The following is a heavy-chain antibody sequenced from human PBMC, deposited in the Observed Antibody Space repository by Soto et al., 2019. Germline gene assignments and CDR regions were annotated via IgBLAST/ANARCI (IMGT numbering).Heavy chain of an antibody. D-gene: IGHD3-3*01. CDR1: GFTFSSYA. CDR2: ISGSGGST. CDR3: AKDQNYDFWSGYYPLSNFDY. J-gene: IGHJ4*02. V-gene: IGHV3-23*01. Sequence: GGSLRLSCAASGFTFSSYAMSWVRQAPGKGLEWVSAISGSGGSTYYADSVKGRFTISRDNSKNTLYLQMNSLRAEDTAVYYCAKDQNYDFWSGYYPLSNFDYWGQGTLVTVSS.